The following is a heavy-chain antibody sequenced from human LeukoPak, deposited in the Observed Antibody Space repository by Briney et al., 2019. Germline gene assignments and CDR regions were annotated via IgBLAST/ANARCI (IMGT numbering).Heavy chain of an antibody. CDR2: INPKSRTT. V-gene: IGHV1-2*02. CDR3: ARDREDTWGSPVYFDL. J-gene: IGHJ2*01. D-gene: IGHD7-27*01. Sequence: GASVKVSCKTSGYAFTGYYIHWVRQAPGQGLEWMGWINPKSRTTKFAQKFQGRVTMTRDTPIRTAYIELSSLRSDDTAVYYCARDREDTWGSPVYFDLWGRGTLVTVSS. CDR1: GYAFTGYY.